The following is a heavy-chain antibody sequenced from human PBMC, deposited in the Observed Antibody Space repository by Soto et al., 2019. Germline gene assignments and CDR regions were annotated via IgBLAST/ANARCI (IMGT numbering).Heavy chain of an antibody. CDR2: VRSKAYAGAI. J-gene: IGHJ4*02. V-gene: IGHV3-49*04. CDR3: SRITCDFWSGYPFDY. Sequence: GGSLRLSCAASGFTFSSYGMHWVRQAPGKGLEWVGLVRSKAYAGAIEYAASVKGRFTISRDDSKNIAYLQMDRLKTEDTAVYYCSRITCDFWSGYPFDYWGPGTLVTVSS. CDR1: GFTFSSYG. D-gene: IGHD3-3*01.